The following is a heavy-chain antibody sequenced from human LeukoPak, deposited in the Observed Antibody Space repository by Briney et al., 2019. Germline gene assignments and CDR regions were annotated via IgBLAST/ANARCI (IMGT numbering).Heavy chain of an antibody. CDR1: GYTFTSYG. J-gene: IGHJ4*02. CDR2: ISAYNGNT. CDR3: AREVVMTWYFDY. D-gene: IGHD3-22*01. Sequence: ASVKVSCKASGYTFTSYGISWVRQAPGQGLEWMGWISAYNGNTNYAQKLQGRVTMTTDTSTSTVYMELSSLRSEDTAVYYCAREVVMTWYFDYWGQGTLVTVSS. V-gene: IGHV1-18*01.